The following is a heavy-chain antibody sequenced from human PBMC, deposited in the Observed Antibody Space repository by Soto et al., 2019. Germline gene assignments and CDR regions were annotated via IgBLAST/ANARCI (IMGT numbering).Heavy chain of an antibody. CDR1: GGTFSRHG. Sequence: QVQLVQSGAAVKKPGSSVKVSCKASGGTFSRHGISWVRQAPGQGLEWLGGIPPIFGTANYPQKFQGRVTITADESTSTAYMELSSLRSEDTAVYYCASNDDILTGSYYYGMDVWGQGTTVTVSS. D-gene: IGHD3-9*01. J-gene: IGHJ6*02. CDR2: IPPIFGTA. V-gene: IGHV1-69*12. CDR3: ASNDDILTGSYYYGMDV.